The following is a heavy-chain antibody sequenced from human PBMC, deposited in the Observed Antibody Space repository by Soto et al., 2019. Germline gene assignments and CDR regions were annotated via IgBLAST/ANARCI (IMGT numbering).Heavy chain of an antibody. J-gene: IGHJ6*02. CDR3: ARGPTAMVPPYYYGMDV. CDR2: INPNSGGT. Sequence: ASVKVSCKASGYTFTGYYIHWVRQAPGQGLEWMGWINPNSGGTNYAQKFQGRVTMTRDTSISTAYMELSRLRSDDTAVYYCARGPTAMVPPYYYGMDVWGQGPTVTLSS. V-gene: IGHV1-2*02. CDR1: GYTFTGYY. D-gene: IGHD5-18*01.